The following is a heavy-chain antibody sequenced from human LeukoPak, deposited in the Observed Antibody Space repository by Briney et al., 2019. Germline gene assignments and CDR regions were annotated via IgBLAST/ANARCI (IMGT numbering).Heavy chain of an antibody. V-gene: IGHV3-30*02. CDR3: GKHDSASDY. J-gene: IGHJ4*02. D-gene: IGHD1-26*01. CDR1: GFIFSNYG. Sequence: GGSLRLSCGASGFIFSNYGMHWVRQAPGKGLEWVAFTRSDGSDKYYTGSVKGRFTISRDNSKNTLYLQMNSLRIEDTAVYYRGKHDSASDYWGQGTLVTVSS. CDR2: TRSDGSDK.